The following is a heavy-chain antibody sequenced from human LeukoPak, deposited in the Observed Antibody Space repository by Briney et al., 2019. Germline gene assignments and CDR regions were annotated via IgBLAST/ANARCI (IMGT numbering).Heavy chain of an antibody. Sequence: GGSLRLSCTASGFTFGDYAMSWVRQAPGKGLEWAGFIRNKAYGGTTEYAASVKGRFTISRDDSKSIAYLQMNSLNTEDTAVYYCTRVCREWELVAGFDYWGQGTLVTVSS. D-gene: IGHD1-26*01. J-gene: IGHJ4*02. CDR1: GFTFGDYA. CDR3: TRVCREWELVAGFDY. CDR2: IRNKAYGGTT. V-gene: IGHV3-49*04.